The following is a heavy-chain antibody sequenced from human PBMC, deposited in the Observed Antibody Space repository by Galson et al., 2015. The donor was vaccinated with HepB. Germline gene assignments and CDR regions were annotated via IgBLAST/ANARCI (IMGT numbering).Heavy chain of an antibody. D-gene: IGHD6-13*01. CDR3: ARQKSWYRVFDY. Sequence: TVSGGSISSSSYYWGWIRQPPGKGLEWIGSIYYSGSTYYNPSLKSRVTISVDTSKNQFSLKLSSVTAADTAVYYCARQKSWYRVFDYWGQGTLVTVSS. CDR2: IYYSGST. J-gene: IGHJ4*02. CDR1: GGSISSSSYY. V-gene: IGHV4-39*01.